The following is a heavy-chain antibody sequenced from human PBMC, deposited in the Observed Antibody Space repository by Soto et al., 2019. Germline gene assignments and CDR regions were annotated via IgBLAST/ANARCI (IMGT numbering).Heavy chain of an antibody. J-gene: IGHJ4*02. Sequence: EVQLLESGGGLVQPGGSLRLSCVTSGFTFSSYAMSWVRQAPGQGLEWVSVISGSDGSTYYGDSVKGRFTISRDNSKNTLYLQMNSLRAEDTAVYYCAKDRERDAWYEDYWGQGTLVTGSS. CDR1: GFTFSSYA. D-gene: IGHD6-13*01. CDR3: AKDRERDAWYEDY. V-gene: IGHV3-23*02. CDR2: ISGSDGST.